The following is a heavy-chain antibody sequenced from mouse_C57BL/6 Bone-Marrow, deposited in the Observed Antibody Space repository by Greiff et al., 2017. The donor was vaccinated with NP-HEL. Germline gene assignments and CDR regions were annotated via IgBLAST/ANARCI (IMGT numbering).Heavy chain of an antibody. Sequence: EVQLVESGGGLVKPGGSLKLSCAASGFTFSSYAMSWVRQTPEKRLEWVATISDGGSYTYYPDNVKGRFTISRDNAKNNLYLQMSHLKSEDTAMYYCAIYYYGSSYVLYYAMDYWGQGTSVTVSS. D-gene: IGHD1-1*01. CDR1: GFTFSSYA. J-gene: IGHJ4*01. V-gene: IGHV5-4*01. CDR3: AIYYYGSSYVLYYAMDY. CDR2: ISDGGSYT.